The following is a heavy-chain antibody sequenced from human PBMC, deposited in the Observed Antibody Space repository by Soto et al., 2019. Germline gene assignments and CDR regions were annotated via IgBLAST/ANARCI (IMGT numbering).Heavy chain of an antibody. CDR1: GGPLSVLF. CDR2: IYDNGDT. V-gene: IGHV4-59*11. CDR3: ARDQGGWRPYNWFDP. D-gene: IGHD6-19*01. Sequence: SDPLSLTAPSSGGPLSVLFSSGTRPRPGKGLEYIGYIYDNGDTNYNTSLKSRVTISVDASKSQFSLNLRSVTAADTAIYYRARDQGGWRPYNWFDPWGQGILVTVS. J-gene: IGHJ5*02.